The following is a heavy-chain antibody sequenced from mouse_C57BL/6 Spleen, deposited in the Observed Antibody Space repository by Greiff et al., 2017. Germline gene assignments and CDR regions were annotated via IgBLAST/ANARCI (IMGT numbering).Heavy chain of an antibody. CDR2: ISSGSSTI. Sequence: EVKLVASGGGLVKPGGSLKLSCAASGFTFSDYGMHWVRQAPEKGLEWVAYISSGSSTIYYADTVKGRFTISRDNAKNTLFLQLTSLRSGDTAMYYCARLDYYGSRYFDYWGQGTTLTVSS. V-gene: IGHV5-17*01. CDR3: ARLDYYGSRYFDY. J-gene: IGHJ2*01. D-gene: IGHD1-1*01. CDR1: GFTFSDYG.